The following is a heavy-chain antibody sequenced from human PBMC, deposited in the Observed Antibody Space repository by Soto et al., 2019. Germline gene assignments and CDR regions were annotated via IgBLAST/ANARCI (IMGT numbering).Heavy chain of an antibody. CDR1: GFTFSGYS. V-gene: IGHV3-21*06. J-gene: IGHJ4*02. Sequence: EVQLVESGGGLVKPGGSLRLSCAASGFTFSGYSMNWVRQAPGKGLEWVSSISRSGSYMYYADSVKGRFTISRDNAKNSLFLQMNSLRVEDTAVYYCAREDVQGSSWYRFLDYGGQGSVVTVS. CDR2: ISRSGSYM. D-gene: IGHD6-13*01. CDR3: AREDVQGSSWYRFLDY.